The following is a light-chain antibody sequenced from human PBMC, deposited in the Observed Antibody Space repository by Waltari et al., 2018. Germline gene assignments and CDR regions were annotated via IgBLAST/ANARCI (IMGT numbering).Light chain of an antibody. J-gene: IGKJ2*01. V-gene: IGKV1-39*01. CDR2: AAS. CDR3: QQSHSIPRT. Sequence: DIQMTQSQSSLSASVGDRVTITCRSSQSVDNFLNRYQQKPGKAPKVLIFAASNLQTGVPSRFSGSRSENDVTLYSTSLQTADFAAYYCQQSHSIPRTFGQGTRVEIK. CDR1: QSVDNF.